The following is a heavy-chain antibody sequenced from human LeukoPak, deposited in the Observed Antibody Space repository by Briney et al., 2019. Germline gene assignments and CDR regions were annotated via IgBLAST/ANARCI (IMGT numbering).Heavy chain of an antibody. V-gene: IGHV3-15*01. CDR1: GFTFSNAW. J-gene: IGHJ4*02. CDR2: IKSKTDCGTT. D-gene: IGHD1-7*01. Sequence: PGGSLRLSCAASGFTFSNAWMSWVRQAPGKGLEWVGRIKSKTDCGTTDYAAPVKGRFTISRDDSKNTLYLQMNSLKIEDTAVYYCTRGNYPGSFDYWGQGTLVTVSS. CDR3: TRGNYPGSFDY.